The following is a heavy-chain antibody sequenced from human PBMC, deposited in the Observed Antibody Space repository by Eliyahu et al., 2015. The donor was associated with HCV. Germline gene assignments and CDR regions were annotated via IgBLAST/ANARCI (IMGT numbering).Heavy chain of an antibody. D-gene: IGHD1-26*01. CDR2: INPNSGGT. J-gene: IGHJ6*02. CDR1: GYTFTGYY. Sequence: QVQLVQSGAEVKKPGASVKVSCKASGYTFTGYYMHWVRQAPGQGLEWMGWINPNSGGTNYAQKFQGRVTMTRDTSISTAYMELSRLRSDDTAVYYCARAKWELLLRFGMDVWGQGTTVTVSS. CDR3: ARAKWELLLRFGMDV. V-gene: IGHV1-2*02.